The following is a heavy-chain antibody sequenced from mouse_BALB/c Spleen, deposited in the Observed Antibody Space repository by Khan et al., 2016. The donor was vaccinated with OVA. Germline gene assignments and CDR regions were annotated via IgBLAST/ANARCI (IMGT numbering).Heavy chain of an antibody. CDR1: GFSLTNYG. D-gene: IGHD1-2*01. J-gene: IGHJ4*01. Sequence: QVQLLESGPGLVAPSQSLSITCTISGFSLTNYGVHWVRQPPGKGLEWLVVIWNDGSTTYNSALQSRLTISKDNSKSQVFLKMNSHQTDDTAMYFSAKQPDEHYKYMDYWGQGTTVTVSS. CDR3: AKQPDEHYKYMDY. CDR2: IWNDGST. V-gene: IGHV2-6-1*01.